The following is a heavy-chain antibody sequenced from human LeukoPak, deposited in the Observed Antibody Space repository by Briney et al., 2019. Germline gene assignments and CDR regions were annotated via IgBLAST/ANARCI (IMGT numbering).Heavy chain of an antibody. CDR2: SSTSGSTI. CDR1: GFTFSDFH. V-gene: IGHV3-11*01. Sequence: GGSLRLSCAASGFTFSDFHMCWIRQAPGKGLEWVSFSSTSGSTIFYADSVKGRFTISRDNAKNSLYLQMNNLRAEDTAVYYCARERADALDIWGPGTMVTVSS. CDR3: ARERADALDI. J-gene: IGHJ3*02.